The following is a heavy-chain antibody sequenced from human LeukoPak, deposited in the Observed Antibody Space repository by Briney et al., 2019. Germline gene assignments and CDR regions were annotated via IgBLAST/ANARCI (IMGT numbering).Heavy chain of an antibody. CDR3: AKDMEDYYDSSGYYRRAFDY. Sequence: GGSLRLSCAASGFAFSSYAMSWVRQAPGKGLEWVSAISGSGGSTYYADSVKGRFTISRDNSKNTLYLQMNSLRAEDTAVYYCAKDMEDYYDSSGYYRRAFDYWGQGTLVTVSS. D-gene: IGHD3-22*01. V-gene: IGHV3-23*01. CDR1: GFAFSSYA. CDR2: ISGSGGST. J-gene: IGHJ4*02.